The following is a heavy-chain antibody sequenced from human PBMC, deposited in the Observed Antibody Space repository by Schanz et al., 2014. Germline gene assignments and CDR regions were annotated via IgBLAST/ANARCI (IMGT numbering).Heavy chain of an antibody. D-gene: IGHD1-26*01. CDR2: ISGSGGST. J-gene: IGHJ2*01. CDR3: ARNRGSGGQNWYFDL. CDR1: GFTFSSYA. V-gene: IGHV3-23*01. Sequence: EVQLLESGGGVVQPGGSLRLSCAASGFTFSSYAMSWVRQAPGKGLEWVSAISGSGGSTYYADSVKGRFTISRDNSKNTLYLQMNSLRPEDTAVYYCARNRGSGGQNWYFDLWGRGTLVTVSS.